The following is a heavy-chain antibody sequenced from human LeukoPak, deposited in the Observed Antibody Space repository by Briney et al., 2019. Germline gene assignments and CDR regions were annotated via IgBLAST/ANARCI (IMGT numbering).Heavy chain of an antibody. V-gene: IGHV3-30*02. Sequence: GGSLRLSCAASGFTFSSYSMHWVRQAPGKGLEWVAFIRYDGSNKYYTDSVKGRFTISRDDSKSTLYLQMNSLRAEDTAVYFCARDSDKYSGSRYYYYYYMDVWGKGTTVTVSS. D-gene: IGHD1-26*01. CDR2: IRYDGSNK. CDR1: GFTFSSYS. J-gene: IGHJ6*03. CDR3: ARDSDKYSGSRYYYYYYMDV.